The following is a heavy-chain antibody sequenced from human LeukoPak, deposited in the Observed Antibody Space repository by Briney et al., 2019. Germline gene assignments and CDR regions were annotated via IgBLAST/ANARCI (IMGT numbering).Heavy chain of an antibody. Sequence: GASVKVSCKASGGTFSSYAISWVRQAPGQGLEWMGGIIPIFGTANYAQKFQGRVTITADESTSTAYMELSSLRPEDTAVYYCARAVGELAYYYGMDVWGQGTTVTVSS. CDR1: GGTFSSYA. D-gene: IGHD1-1*01. J-gene: IGHJ6*02. V-gene: IGHV1-69*13. CDR3: ARAVGELAYYYGMDV. CDR2: IIPIFGTA.